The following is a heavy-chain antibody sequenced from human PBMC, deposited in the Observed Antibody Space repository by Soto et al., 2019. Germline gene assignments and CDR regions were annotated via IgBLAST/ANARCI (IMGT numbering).Heavy chain of an antibody. J-gene: IGHJ3*02. CDR1: GYTFTSYA. D-gene: IGHD3-22*01. CDR3: ARDPSYHYDSSGYYSAAFDI. Sequence: QVQLVQYGAEVKKPGASVSVSCKASGYTFTSYATSWVRQAPGQGLEWMGWINAYNGDTNYAPNLQGRVTMTTDTSTRTAYMELRSLRSDDTALYYCARDPSYHYDSSGYYSAAFDIWGQGTMVTVSS. CDR2: INAYNGDT. V-gene: IGHV1-18*01.